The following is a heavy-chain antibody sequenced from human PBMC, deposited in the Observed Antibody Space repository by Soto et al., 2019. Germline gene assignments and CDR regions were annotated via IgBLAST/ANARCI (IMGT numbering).Heavy chain of an antibody. D-gene: IGHD2-15*01. CDR2: INPNSGGT. J-gene: IGHJ4*02. CDR3: ARGSYCSGGSCYPYILDY. V-gene: IGHV1-2*04. CDR1: GYTFTGYY. Sequence: ASVKVSCKASGYTFTGYYMHWVRQAPGQGLEWMGWINPNSGGTNYAKKFQGWVTMTRDTSISTAYMELSRLRSDDTAVYYCARGSYCSGGSCYPYILDYWGQGTLVTVSS.